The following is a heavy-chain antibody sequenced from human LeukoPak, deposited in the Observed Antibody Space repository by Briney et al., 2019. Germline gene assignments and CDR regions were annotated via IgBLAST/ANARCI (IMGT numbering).Heavy chain of an antibody. D-gene: IGHD3-10*01. Sequence: GGSLRLSCEASGVTFSSYVMSWVRQAPGKGPEWVSGISGSGGSTYYADSVKGRFTISRDNSKNTLYLQMNSLRAEDTAVYYCARGVILLVWGQGTLVTVSS. CDR3: ARGVILLV. J-gene: IGHJ4*02. CDR1: GVTFSSYV. CDR2: ISGSGGST. V-gene: IGHV3-23*01.